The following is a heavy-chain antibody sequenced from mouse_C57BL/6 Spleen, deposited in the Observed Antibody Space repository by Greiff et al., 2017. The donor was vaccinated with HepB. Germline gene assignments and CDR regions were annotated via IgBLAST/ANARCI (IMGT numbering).Heavy chain of an antibody. V-gene: IGHV1-54*01. CDR3: AISRGKYAMDY. CDR2: INPGSGGT. J-gene: IGHJ4*01. Sequence: VQLQQSGAELVRPGTSVKVSCKASGYAFTNYLIEWVKQRPGQGLEWIGVINPGSGGTNYNEKFKGKATLTADKSSSTAYMQLSSLTSEDSAVYFCAISRGKYAMDYWGQGTSVTVSS. D-gene: IGHD3-1*01. CDR1: GYAFTNYL.